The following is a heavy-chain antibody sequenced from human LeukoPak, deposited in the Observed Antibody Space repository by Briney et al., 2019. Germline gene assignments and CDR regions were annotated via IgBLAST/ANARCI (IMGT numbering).Heavy chain of an antibody. CDR3: ARVVAGTKDFQY. CDR2: VYYGGST. CDR1: GGPISSPNHF. Sequence: PSETLSLTCTVSGGPISSPNHFWGWVRQPPGKGLEWIGSVYYGGSTNSNPSLKSRVTMSADTSKNQFSLTLSSVTATDTAVYYCARVVAGTKDFQYWGQGTLVTVSS. D-gene: IGHD6-19*01. V-gene: IGHV4-39*01. J-gene: IGHJ1*01.